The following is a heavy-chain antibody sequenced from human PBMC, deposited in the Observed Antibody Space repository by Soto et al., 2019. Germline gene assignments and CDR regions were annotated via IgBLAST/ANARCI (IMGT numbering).Heavy chain of an antibody. D-gene: IGHD3-22*01. Sequence: QVRLVQSEAEVKKAGSSVKVSCKASGGTFISDAVTWVRQAPGQGLEWMGGVIPMFPKANYAQKFQGRATITADKSTSTVYMELHSLKSEDTALYYCARCHSDSSGPGYLDSWGLGTLVTV. V-gene: IGHV1-69*06. CDR1: GGTFISDA. CDR2: VIPMFPKA. J-gene: IGHJ4*02. CDR3: ARCHSDSSGPGYLDS.